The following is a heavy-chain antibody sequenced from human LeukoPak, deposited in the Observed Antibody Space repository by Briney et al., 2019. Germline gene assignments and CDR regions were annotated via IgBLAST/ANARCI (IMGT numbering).Heavy chain of an antibody. Sequence: SETLSLTCSVSGGSISSNNYYWGWVRQPPGEGLEWIGYIYYSGTTNYNPSLKSRVTISVDTSKNQFSLHLSSVTAADTAVYYCARILREGGSFDYWGQGTLVTVSS. CDR1: GGSISSNNYY. CDR2: IYYSGTT. CDR3: ARILREGGSFDY. D-gene: IGHD1-26*01. V-gene: IGHV4-61*05. J-gene: IGHJ4*02.